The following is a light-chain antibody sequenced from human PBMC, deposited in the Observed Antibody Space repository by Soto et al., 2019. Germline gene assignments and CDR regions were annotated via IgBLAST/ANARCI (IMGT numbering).Light chain of an antibody. CDR1: QCISSW. CDR2: AAS. CDR3: QQANSFPLT. Sequence: DIQMTQSRSTLCGAVGDRVTITCRASQCISSWLSWYQQKPGKAPKLLIYAASSLQSGVPSRFSGSGSGTDFTLTISSLQPEDFATYYCQQANSFPLTFGGGTKVDTK. V-gene: IGKV1-12*01. J-gene: IGKJ4*01.